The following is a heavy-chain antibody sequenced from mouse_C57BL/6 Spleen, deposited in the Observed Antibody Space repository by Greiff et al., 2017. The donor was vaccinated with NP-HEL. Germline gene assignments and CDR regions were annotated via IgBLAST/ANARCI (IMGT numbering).Heavy chain of an antibody. Sequence: VQLQQSGPELVKPGASVKISCKASGYAFSSSWMNWVKQRPGKGLEWIGRIYPGDGDTNYNGKFKGKATLTADKSSSTAYMQLSSLTSEDSAVYCCAREEGGRWLGDAMDYWGQGTSVTVSS. D-gene: IGHD2-3*01. CDR1: GYAFSSSW. CDR3: AREEGGRWLGDAMDY. V-gene: IGHV1-82*01. CDR2: IYPGDGDT. J-gene: IGHJ4*01.